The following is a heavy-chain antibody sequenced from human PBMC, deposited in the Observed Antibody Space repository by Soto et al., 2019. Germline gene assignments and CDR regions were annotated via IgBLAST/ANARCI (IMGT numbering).Heavy chain of an antibody. CDR3: ARDSKRLTGTTRVGYFDY. CDR2: ISAYNGNT. J-gene: IGHJ4*02. V-gene: IGHV1-18*01. Sequence: QVQLVQSGAEVKKPGASVKVSCKASGYTFTSYGISWVRQAPGQGLEWMGWISAYNGNTNYAQKLQGRVTMTTDTSTRKAYMELRSLRSDDTAVYYCARDSKRLTGTTRVGYFDYWGQGTLVTVSS. CDR1: GYTFTSYG. D-gene: IGHD1-20*01.